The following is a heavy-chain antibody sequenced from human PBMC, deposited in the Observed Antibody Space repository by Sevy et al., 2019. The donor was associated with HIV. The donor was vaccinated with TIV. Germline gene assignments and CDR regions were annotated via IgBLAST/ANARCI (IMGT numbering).Heavy chain of an antibody. CDR1: GFIFNNYA. CDR3: ARALSTWYYFDY. V-gene: IGHV3-30*04. CDR2: ISHDGSNK. J-gene: IGHJ4*02. Sequence: GGSLRLSCAVSGFIFNNYAMHWVRQAPGKGLEWVAGISHDGSNKYYGDSVKGRFTISRDNSKNTVYLQMNSLRAEDTAVYYCARALSTWYYFDYWGQGTLVTVSS. D-gene: IGHD6-13*01.